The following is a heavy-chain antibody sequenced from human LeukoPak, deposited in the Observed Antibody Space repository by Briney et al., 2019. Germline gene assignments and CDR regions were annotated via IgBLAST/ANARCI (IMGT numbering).Heavy chain of an antibody. J-gene: IGHJ4*02. CDR3: ARDFRLDY. CDR1: GFTFDDYA. V-gene: IGHV3-9*01. CDR2: ISWNSGSI. Sequence: GGSLRLSCAASGFTFDDYAMHWVRQAPGKGLEWVSGISWNSGSIGYADSVKGRFTISRDNAKNSLYLQMNSLRAEDTAVYYCARDFRLDYWGQGTLVTVSS.